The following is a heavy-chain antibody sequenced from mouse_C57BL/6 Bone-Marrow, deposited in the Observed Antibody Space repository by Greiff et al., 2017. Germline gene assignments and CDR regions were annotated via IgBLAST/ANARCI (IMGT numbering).Heavy chain of an antibody. CDR3: ATYYSNYALSMDY. J-gene: IGHJ4*01. CDR1: GYTFTDYE. Sequence: QVQLQQSGAELVRPGASVKLSCKASGYTFTDYEMHCVKQTPVHGLEWIGAIDPETCGTAYNQKFKGKATLTADKSSSTAYMQFSSLTSEDSAIYYCATYYSNYALSMDYWGQGTSVTVSS. V-gene: IGHV1-23*01. CDR2: IDPETCGT. D-gene: IGHD2-5*01.